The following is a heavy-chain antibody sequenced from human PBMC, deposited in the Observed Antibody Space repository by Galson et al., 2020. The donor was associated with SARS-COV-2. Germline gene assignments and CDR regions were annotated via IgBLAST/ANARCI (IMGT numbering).Heavy chain of an antibody. CDR1: GFTFSFAR. D-gene: IGHD2-21*02. V-gene: IGHV3-15*01. CDR3: TTDRGTGCGGDCHETR. J-gene: IGHJ4*02. Sequence: GGSLRLSCAASGFTFSFARMSWVRQAPGKGLEWVGRIKSKNNGGTIDYAAPVKGRYTISRDDSKNTLYLEMNSLKTEDTAVYYCTTDRGTGCGGDCHETRWCQRTLVAFSS. CDR2: IKSKNNGGTI.